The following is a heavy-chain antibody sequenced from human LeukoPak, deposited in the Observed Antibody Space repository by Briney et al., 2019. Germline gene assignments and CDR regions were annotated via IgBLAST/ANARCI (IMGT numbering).Heavy chain of an antibody. CDR2: ISSSSSYI. V-gene: IGHV3-21*01. CDR3: ARGDCSSTSCYYYYYMDV. J-gene: IGHJ6*03. CDR1: GFTFSSYS. Sequence: GGSLRLSCAASGFTFSSYSMNWVRQAPGKGLEWVSSISSSSSYIYYADSVKGRFTISRDNAKNSLYLQMNSLRAEDTAVYYCARGDCSSTSCYYYYYMDVWGKGTTVTVSS. D-gene: IGHD2-2*01.